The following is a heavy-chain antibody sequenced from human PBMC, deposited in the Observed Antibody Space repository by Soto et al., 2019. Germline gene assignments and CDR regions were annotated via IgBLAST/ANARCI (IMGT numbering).Heavy chain of an antibody. CDR3: ARLSSGYCYYFDY. CDR1: GGSISSSSYY. V-gene: IGHV4-39*01. CDR2: IYYSGST. Sequence: QLQLQESGPGLVKPSETLSLTCTVSGGSISSSSYYWGWIRQPPGKGLEWIGSIYYSGSTYYNPSLKSRVTTSVDTSKHQFSRKLSSVAAADAAVYYCARLSSGYCYYFDYWGQGTLVTVSS. D-gene: IGHD3-22*01. J-gene: IGHJ4*02.